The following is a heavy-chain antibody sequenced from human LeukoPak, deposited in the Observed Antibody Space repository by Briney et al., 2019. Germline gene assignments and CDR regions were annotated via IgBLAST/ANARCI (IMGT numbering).Heavy chain of an antibody. CDR3: ARGSWDIVVVVAAMGFDY. CDR1: GGSFSGYY. Sequence: PSETLSLTCAVYGGSFSGYYWSWIRQPPGKGLEWIGEIIQRGSTTYNPSLKSRVTISVDTSKNQFSLKLSSVTAADTAVYYCARGSWDIVVVVAAMGFDYWGQGTLVTVSS. J-gene: IGHJ4*02. V-gene: IGHV4-34*01. D-gene: IGHD2-15*01. CDR2: IIQRGST.